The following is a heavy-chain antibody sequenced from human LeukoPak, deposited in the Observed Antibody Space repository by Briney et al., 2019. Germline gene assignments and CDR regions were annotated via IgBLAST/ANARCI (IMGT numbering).Heavy chain of an antibody. CDR2: IYGSGVSI. CDR3: AKDLGWELPAEAY. Sequence: PGGSLRLFCVASGFTFKNYVMNWVRQAPGKGLEWLATIYGSGVSISYADSVKGRFTISRDNSNNTLCLQMNSLRAEDTAMYYCAKDLGWELPAEAYWGQGILVTVSS. D-gene: IGHD1-26*01. V-gene: IGHV3-23*01. CDR1: GFTFKNYV. J-gene: IGHJ4*02.